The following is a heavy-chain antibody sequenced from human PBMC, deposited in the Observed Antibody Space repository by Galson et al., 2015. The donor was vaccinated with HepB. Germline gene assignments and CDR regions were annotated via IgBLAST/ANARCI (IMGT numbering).Heavy chain of an antibody. Sequence: SLRLSCAGSGLNSSIFWMSWVRQTPGKGLEWVANINQRGSETYYVDPVRGRFTISRDNTRNSLYLQMDSLRGDDTAVYYCVRSSGGYFDSWGLGALVTVSS. J-gene: IGHJ4*02. CDR1: GLNSSIFW. D-gene: IGHD6-6*01. CDR3: VRSSGGYFDS. CDR2: INQRGSET. V-gene: IGHV3-7*01.